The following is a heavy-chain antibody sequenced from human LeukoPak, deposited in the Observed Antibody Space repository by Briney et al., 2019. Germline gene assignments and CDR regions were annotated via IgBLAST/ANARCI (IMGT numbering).Heavy chain of an antibody. CDR1: GFTFSTHS. D-gene: IGHD5-24*01. Sequence: SGGSLRLSCAASGFTFSTHSMSWVRQSPGKGLEWVSSISSGSSHIYYADSMKGRFTISRDNAKNSLFLQMNSLRAEDTAVYYCARDFRTQLAGYSPPYHFDYWGQGALVTVSS. V-gene: IGHV3-21*01. CDR2: ISSGSSHI. J-gene: IGHJ4*02. CDR3: ARDFRTQLAGYSPPYHFDY.